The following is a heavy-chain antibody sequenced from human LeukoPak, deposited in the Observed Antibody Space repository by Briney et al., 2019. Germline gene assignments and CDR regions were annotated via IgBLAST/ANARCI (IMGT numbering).Heavy chain of an antibody. Sequence: GGSLRLSCTASGFTFGDYAMSWVRQAPGKGLEWVGFIRSKAYGGTTEYAASVKGRFTISRDDSKSIAYLQMNSLKTEDTAVYYCAKHTWSVSGYHYYGMDVWGQGTTVTVSS. V-gene: IGHV3-49*04. J-gene: IGHJ6*02. CDR2: IRSKAYGGTT. D-gene: IGHD3-22*01. CDR3: AKHTWSVSGYHYYGMDV. CDR1: GFTFGDYA.